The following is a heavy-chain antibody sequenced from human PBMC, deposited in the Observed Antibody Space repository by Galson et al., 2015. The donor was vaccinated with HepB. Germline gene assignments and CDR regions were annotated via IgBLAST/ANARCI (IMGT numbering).Heavy chain of an antibody. V-gene: IGHV4-59*01. Sequence: ETLSLTCTVSGGSISSYYWSWIRQPPGKGLEWIGYIYYSGSTNYNPSLKSRVTISVDTSKNQFSLKLSSVTAADTAVYYCARRNLGGWFDPWGQGTLVTVSS. CDR2: IYYSGST. D-gene: IGHD3-16*01. CDR3: ARRNLGGWFDP. CDR1: GGSISSYY. J-gene: IGHJ5*02.